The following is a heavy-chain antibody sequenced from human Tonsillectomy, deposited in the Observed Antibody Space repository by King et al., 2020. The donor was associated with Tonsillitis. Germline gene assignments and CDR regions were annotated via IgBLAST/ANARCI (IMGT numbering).Heavy chain of an antibody. CDR3: ARDGDYYDSSGYHTIAAFHI. J-gene: IGHJ3*02. CDR2: IIPIFGTA. Sequence: VQLVESGAEVKKPGSSVKVSCKASGGTFSSYAISWVRQAPGQGLEWMGGIIPIFGTANYAQKFQGRVTITADKSTSTAYMDLSSPRSEDTAVYYCARDGDYYDSSGYHTIAAFHIWGQGTMVTVSS. D-gene: IGHD3-22*01. V-gene: IGHV1-69*06. CDR1: GGTFSSYA.